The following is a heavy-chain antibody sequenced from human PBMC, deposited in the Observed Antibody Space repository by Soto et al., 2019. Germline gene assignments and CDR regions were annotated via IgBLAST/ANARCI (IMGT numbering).Heavy chain of an antibody. CDR1: WFTVSSNY. D-gene: IGHD2-15*01. Sequence: VGSLRLSCAASWFTVSSNYMSWVRQAPGKGLEWVSVIYSGGSTYYADSVKGRFTISRDNSKNTLYLQMNSLRAEDTAVYYCAKGAGGWSRGAFDIWGQGTMVTVSS. J-gene: IGHJ3*02. CDR2: IYSGGST. CDR3: AKGAGGWSRGAFDI. V-gene: IGHV3-53*01.